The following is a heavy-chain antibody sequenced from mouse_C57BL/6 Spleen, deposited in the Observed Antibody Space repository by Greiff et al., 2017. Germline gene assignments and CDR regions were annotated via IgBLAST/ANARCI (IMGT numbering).Heavy chain of an antibody. Sequence: DVKLVESGGGLVQPGGSLKLSCAASGFTFSDYYMYWVRQTPEKRLEWVAYISNGGGSTYYPDTVKGRFTISRDNAKNTLYLQMSRLKSEDTAMYYCARHPGQVGAWFAYWGQGTLVTVSA. CDR1: GFTFSDYY. J-gene: IGHJ3*01. CDR3: ARHPGQVGAWFAY. D-gene: IGHD3-3*01. CDR2: ISNGGGST. V-gene: IGHV5-12*01.